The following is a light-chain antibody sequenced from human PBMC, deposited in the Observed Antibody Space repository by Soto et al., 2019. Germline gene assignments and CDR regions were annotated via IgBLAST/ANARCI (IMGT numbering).Light chain of an antibody. CDR2: YAS. CDR1: QSVSSY. V-gene: IGKV3-11*01. Sequence: EIVLTQSPATLSLSPGERATLSCRASQSVSSYLAWYQQKPGQAPRLLIYYASNSATGIPARFSGSGSGTAFSLTISSLEPEDFAVYYCQQRSNWPPLTFGGGTKVEIK. CDR3: QQRSNWPPLT. J-gene: IGKJ4*01.